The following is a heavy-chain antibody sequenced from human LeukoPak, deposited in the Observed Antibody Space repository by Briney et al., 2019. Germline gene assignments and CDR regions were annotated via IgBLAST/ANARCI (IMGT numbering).Heavy chain of an antibody. CDR2: INPNSGGT. Sequence: ASVKVSCKASGYTFTGYYMHWVRQAPGQGLEWMGWINPNSGGTNYAQKFQGWVTMTRDTSISTAYMELSRLRSDDTAVYYCARMGAGGSGSYSAKGFDPWGQGTLVTVSS. J-gene: IGHJ5*02. CDR1: GYTFTGYY. D-gene: IGHD3-10*01. V-gene: IGHV1-2*04. CDR3: ARMGAGGSGSYSAKGFDP.